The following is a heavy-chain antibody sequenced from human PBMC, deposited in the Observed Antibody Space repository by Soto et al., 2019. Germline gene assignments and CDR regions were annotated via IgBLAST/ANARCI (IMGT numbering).Heavy chain of an antibody. CDR2: IWYDGSNK. CDR3: ARDPNSSGWSDAFDI. V-gene: IGHV3-33*01. Sequence: GGSLRLSCAASGFTFSSYGMHWVRQAPGKGLEWVAVIWYDGSNKYYADSVKGRFTISRDNPKNTLYLQMNSLRAEDTAVYYCARDPNSSGWSDAFDIWGQGTMVTVSS. J-gene: IGHJ3*02. CDR1: GFTFSSYG. D-gene: IGHD6-19*01.